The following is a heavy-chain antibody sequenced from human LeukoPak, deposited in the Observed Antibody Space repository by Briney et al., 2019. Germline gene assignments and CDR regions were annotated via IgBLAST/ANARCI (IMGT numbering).Heavy chain of an antibody. D-gene: IGHD2-2*01. CDR1: GGSISSGGYY. CDR3: ARDVVPCSSTSCHPGFYYGMDV. J-gene: IGHJ6*02. V-gene: IGHV4-31*03. Sequence: SETLSLTCTVSGGSISSGGYYWSWFRQHPGKGLDWIGYIYYSGSTYYNPSLKSRVTISVDTSKNQFSLKLSSVTAADTAVYYCARDVVPCSSTSCHPGFYYGMDVWGQGTTVTVSS. CDR2: IYYSGST.